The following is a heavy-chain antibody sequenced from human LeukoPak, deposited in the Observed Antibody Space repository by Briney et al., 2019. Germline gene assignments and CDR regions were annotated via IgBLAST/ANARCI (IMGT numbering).Heavy chain of an antibody. CDR3: ARDSVEYSSSPDY. CDR2: IIPILGIA. J-gene: IGHJ4*02. D-gene: IGHD6-6*01. CDR1: GGTFSSYT. V-gene: IGHV1-69*04. Sequence: ASVKVSCKASGGTFSSYTISWVRQAPGQGLEWMGRIIPILGIANYAQKFQGRVTITADKSTSTAYMELSSLRSEDTAVYYCARDSVEYSSSPDYWGQGTLVTVSS.